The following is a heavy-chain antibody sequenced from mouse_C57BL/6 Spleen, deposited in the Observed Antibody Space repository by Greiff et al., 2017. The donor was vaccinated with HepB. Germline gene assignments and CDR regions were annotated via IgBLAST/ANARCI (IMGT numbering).Heavy chain of an antibody. CDR2: IYPGSGNT. CDR1: GYTFTDYY. J-gene: IGHJ2*01. Sequence: VQLQESGAELVRPGASVKLSCKASGYTFTDYYINWVKQRPGQGLEWIARIYPGSGNTYYNEKFKGKATLTAEKSSSTAYMQLSSLTSEDSAVYFCARGDYWGQGTTLTVSS. V-gene: IGHV1-76*01. CDR3: ARGDY.